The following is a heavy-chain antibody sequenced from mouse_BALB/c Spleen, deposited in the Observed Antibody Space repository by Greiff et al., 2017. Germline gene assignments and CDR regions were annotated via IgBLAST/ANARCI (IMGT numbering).Heavy chain of an antibody. D-gene: IGHD1-1*01. CDR1: GYSITSDYA. CDR2: ISYSGST. CDR3: ARWGFTTVGGYYYAMDY. Sequence: EVKLEESGPGLVKPSQSLSLTCTVTGYSITSDYAWNWIRQFPGNKLEWMGYISYSGSTSYNPSLKSRISITRDTSKNQFFLQLNSVTTEDTATYYCARWGFTTVGGYYYAMDYWGQGTSVTVSS. J-gene: IGHJ4*01. V-gene: IGHV3-2*02.